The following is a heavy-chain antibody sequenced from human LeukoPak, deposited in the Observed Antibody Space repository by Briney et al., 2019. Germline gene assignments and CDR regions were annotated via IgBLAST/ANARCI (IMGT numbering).Heavy chain of an antibody. J-gene: IGHJ5*02. CDR1: GGSISSGGYY. CDR3: ARVAYSSSWYWFDP. D-gene: IGHD6-13*01. Sequence: PSETLSLTCTVSGGSISSGGYYWSWIRQHPGKGLEWIGYIYYSGSTYYNPPLKSRVTISVDTSKNQFSLKMSSVTAADTAVYYCARVAYSSSWYWFDPWGQGTLVTVSS. V-gene: IGHV4-31*03. CDR2: IYYSGST.